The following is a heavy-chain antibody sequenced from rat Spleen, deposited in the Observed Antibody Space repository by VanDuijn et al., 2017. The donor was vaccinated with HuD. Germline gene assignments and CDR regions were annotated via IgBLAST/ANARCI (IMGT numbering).Heavy chain of an antibody. CDR2: IVFDGSGT. D-gene: IGHD1-8*01. J-gene: IGHJ4*01. V-gene: IGHV5-7*01. CDR1: GFTLSDYA. CDR3: ARLLTTVATNVMDA. Sequence: EVQLVESGGGLVQSGRSLKLSCAASGFTLSDYAMAWVRPASNKGLEWVATIVFDGSGTYYRDSVKGRFTISRDNAKNTLYLQMDSLRSEDTATYYCARLLTTVATNVMDAWGQGASVTVSS.